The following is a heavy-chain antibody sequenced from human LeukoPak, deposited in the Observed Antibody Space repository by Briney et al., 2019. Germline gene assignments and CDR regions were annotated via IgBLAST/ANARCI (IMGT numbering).Heavy chain of an antibody. V-gene: IGHV4-34*01. CDR2: INHSGST. CDR3: AGLPAAIIHYYYGMDV. Sequence: KPSETLSLTCAVYGGSFSGYYWSWIRQPPGKGLEWIGEINHSGSTNYNPSLKSRVTISVDTSKNQFSLKLSSVTAADTAVYYCAGLPAAIIHYYYGMDVWGQGTTVTVSS. J-gene: IGHJ6*02. CDR1: GGSFSGYY. D-gene: IGHD2-2*02.